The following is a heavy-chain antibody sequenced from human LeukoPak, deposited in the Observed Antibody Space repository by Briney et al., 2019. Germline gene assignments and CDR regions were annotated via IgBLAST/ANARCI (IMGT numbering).Heavy chain of an antibody. J-gene: IGHJ6*03. CDR1: GYTFTSYA. CDR3: ARAGPGNIVLMVYANSDYYYYMDV. D-gene: IGHD2-8*01. CDR2: INTNTGNP. Sequence: ASVKVSCKASGYTFTSYAMNWVRQAPGQGLEWMGWINTNTGNPTYAQGFTGRFVFSLDTSVSTAYLQISSLKAEDTVVYYCARAGPGNIVLMVYANSDYYYYMDVWGKGTTVTVSS. V-gene: IGHV7-4-1*02.